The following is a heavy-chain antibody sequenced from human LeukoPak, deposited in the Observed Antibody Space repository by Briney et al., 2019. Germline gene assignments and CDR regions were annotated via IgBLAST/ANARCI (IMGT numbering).Heavy chain of an antibody. CDR1: GFTFSSYW. V-gene: IGHV3-7*04. CDR3: ARDTGYNCFDS. J-gene: IGHJ5*01. Sequence: GGSLRLSCAASGFTFSSYWMAWVRQAPGKGLEWVAIIKEDGNDEYYVDSVKGRFTISRDNAKNSLYLQMNSLRAEDTAVYYCARDTGYNCFDSWGQGTLVTVSS. D-gene: IGHD3-10*01. CDR2: IKEDGNDE.